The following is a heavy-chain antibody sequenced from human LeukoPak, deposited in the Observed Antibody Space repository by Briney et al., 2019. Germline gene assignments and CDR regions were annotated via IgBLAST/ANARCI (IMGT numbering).Heavy chain of an antibody. J-gene: IGHJ6*03. Sequence: GGSLRLSCAASGFTFSNYNMNWVRQAPGKGLEWISYITLSSSTIYYADSVKGRFTISRDNAKNSLYLQMNSLRAEDTAVYYCARDLYYDFWSGSYYYYYMDVWGKGTTVTISS. CDR3: ARDLYYDFWSGSYYYYYMDV. D-gene: IGHD3-3*01. CDR1: GFTFSNYN. V-gene: IGHV3-48*01. CDR2: ITLSSSTI.